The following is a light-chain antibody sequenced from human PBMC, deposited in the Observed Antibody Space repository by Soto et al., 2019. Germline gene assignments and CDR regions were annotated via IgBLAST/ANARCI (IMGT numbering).Light chain of an antibody. CDR2: KAS. CDR1: QSISSW. V-gene: IGKV1-5*03. J-gene: IGKJ3*01. CDR3: QQSFT. Sequence: DIQMTQSPSTLSASVGDRVTITCRASQSISSWLHWYQQKPGKAPKLLIYKASTLESGVPSRFSGSGSGTEFTLTISSLQPDYFATYYCQQSFTFGPGTKVDIK.